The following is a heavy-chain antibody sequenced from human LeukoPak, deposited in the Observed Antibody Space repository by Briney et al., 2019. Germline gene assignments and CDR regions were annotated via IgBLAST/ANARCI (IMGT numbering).Heavy chain of an antibody. J-gene: IGHJ4*02. CDR3: ATNLATVVTPAYY. D-gene: IGHD4-23*01. Sequence: GASVKVSCKVSGYTLTELSMHWVRQAPGKGLELMGGFDPEDGETIYAQKFQGRVTMTEDTSTDTAYMELSNLRSDDTAVYYCATNLATVVTPAYYWGQGTLVTVSS. V-gene: IGHV1-24*01. CDR2: FDPEDGET. CDR1: GYTLTELS.